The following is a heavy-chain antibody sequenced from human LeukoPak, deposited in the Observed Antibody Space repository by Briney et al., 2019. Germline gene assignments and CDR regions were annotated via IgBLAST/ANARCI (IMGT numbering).Heavy chain of an antibody. CDR2: IYYSGST. CDR3: ARHLPPPPYYDFWSGYYPPDAFDI. V-gene: IGHV4-31*03. J-gene: IGHJ3*02. CDR1: GGSISSGGYY. D-gene: IGHD3-3*01. Sequence: SSETLSLTCTVSGGSISSGGYYWSWIRQHPGKGLEWIGYIYYSGSTYYNPSLKSRVTISVDTSKNQFSLKLSSVTAADTAVYYCARHLPPPPYYDFWSGYYPPDAFDIWGQGTMVTVSS.